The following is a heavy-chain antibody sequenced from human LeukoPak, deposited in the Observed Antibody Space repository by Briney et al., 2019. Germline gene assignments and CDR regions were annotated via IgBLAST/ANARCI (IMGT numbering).Heavy chain of an antibody. Sequence: GESLKFSCKGSGSSFSNYWLSGVRPMPGKGLEWMGRIDPSDSYTNVSPSFQGHVTISADKSISTAYLQWSSLKASDTAMYYCARGYSTVDYWGQRTLVTVSS. CDR2: IDPSDSYT. V-gene: IGHV5-10-1*01. CDR1: GSSFSNYW. J-gene: IGHJ4*02. D-gene: IGHD5-18*01. CDR3: ARGYSTVDY.